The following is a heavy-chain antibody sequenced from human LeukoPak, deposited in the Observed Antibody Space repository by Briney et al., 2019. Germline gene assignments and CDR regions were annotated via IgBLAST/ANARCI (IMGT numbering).Heavy chain of an antibody. J-gene: IGHJ4*02. V-gene: IGHV3-7*01. D-gene: IGHD3-22*01. CDR2: IKQDGSEK. Sequence: GGSLRLSCAASGFTFSSYWMSWVRPAPGKGLEWVANIKQDGSEKYYVDSVKGRFTISRDNAKNSLYLQMNSLRAEDTAVYYCARIIEVITPYYFDYWGQGTLVTVSS. CDR1: GFTFSSYW. CDR3: ARIIEVITPYYFDY.